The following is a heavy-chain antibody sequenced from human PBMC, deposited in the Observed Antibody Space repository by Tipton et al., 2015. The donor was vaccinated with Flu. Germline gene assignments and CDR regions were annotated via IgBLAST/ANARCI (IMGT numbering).Heavy chain of an antibody. Sequence: TLSLTCSVFGGAITSGGYHWTWIRQYPGKGLEWIGYISYSGSTNYNPSLKSRVTISVDTSKNQFSLKLSSVTAADTAVYYCARDPTVGAVRGYFDYWGQGTLVTVSS. CDR2: ISYSGST. D-gene: IGHD1-26*01. J-gene: IGHJ4*02. CDR1: GGAITSGGYH. CDR3: ARDPTVGAVRGYFDY. V-gene: IGHV4-61*08.